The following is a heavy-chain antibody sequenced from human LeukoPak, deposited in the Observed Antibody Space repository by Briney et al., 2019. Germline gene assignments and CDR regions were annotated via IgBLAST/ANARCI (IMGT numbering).Heavy chain of an antibody. CDR1: GGSLSSGDYY. CDR2: IYYSGNT. CDR3: ARDQNKYDSSGYYYQYGMDA. D-gene: IGHD3-22*01. J-gene: IGHJ6*02. V-gene: IGHV4-30-4*01. Sequence: SETLSLTCTVSGGSLSSGDYYWTWIRQPPGKGLEWIEYIYYSGNTHYNPSLKSRVSISVDTAKNQFSLNLSSVTAADTAVYYCARDQNKYDSSGYYYQYGMDAWGQGTTVTVSS.